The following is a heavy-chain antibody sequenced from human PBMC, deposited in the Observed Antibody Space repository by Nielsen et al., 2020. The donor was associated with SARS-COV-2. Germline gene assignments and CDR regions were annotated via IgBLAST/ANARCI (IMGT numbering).Heavy chain of an antibody. CDR1: GGTSSSYA. CDR3: ARVDGHCSGGSCYSGVY. D-gene: IGHD2-15*01. V-gene: IGHV1-69*13. Sequence: SVKVSCKASGGTSSSYAISWVRQAPGQGLEWMGGIIPILGTANYAQKFQGRVTITADESTSTAYMELSSLRSEDTAVYYCARVDGHCSGGSCYSGVYWGQGTLVTVSS. CDR2: IIPILGTA. J-gene: IGHJ4*02.